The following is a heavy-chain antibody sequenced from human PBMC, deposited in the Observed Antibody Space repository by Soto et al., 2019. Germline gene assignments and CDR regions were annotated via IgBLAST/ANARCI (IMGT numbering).Heavy chain of an antibody. D-gene: IGHD4-17*01. V-gene: IGHV5-51*01. CDR3: ARRSDYGGNSPPSPFDP. CDR2: IYPDASDT. Sequence: GESLKISCKGSGYSFTSYWIGWVRQMPGKGLEWMGIIYPDASDTRYSPSFQGQVTISDDKSISTAYLQWSSLKASDTAMYYCARRSDYGGNSPPSPFDPWGQGTLVTVSS. J-gene: IGHJ5*02. CDR1: GYSFTSYW.